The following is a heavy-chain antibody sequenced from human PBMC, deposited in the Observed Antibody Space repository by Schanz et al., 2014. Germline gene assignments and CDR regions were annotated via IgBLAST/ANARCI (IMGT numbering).Heavy chain of an antibody. CDR2: IVGGGGRT. D-gene: IGHD2-21*02. CDR1: GFTFSGYA. Sequence: VQLVESGGGVVQPGRSLRLSCAASGFTFSGYAMSWVRQAPGKGLEWVSSIVGGGGRTYYADSVKGRFTISRDNSKNTLYLQMNSLRAEDTAVYYCARPSDSSWYMDVWGKGTTVTVSS. CDR3: ARPSDSSWYMDV. J-gene: IGHJ6*03. V-gene: IGHV3-23*04.